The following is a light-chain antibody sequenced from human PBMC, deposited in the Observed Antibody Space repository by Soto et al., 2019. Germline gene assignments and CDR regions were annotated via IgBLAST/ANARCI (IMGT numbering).Light chain of an antibody. J-gene: IGLJ2*01. CDR2: SNN. CDR3: AAWYDSLNGHVV. V-gene: IGLV1-44*01. Sequence: QSVLTQPPSASGTPGQRVTISFSGSSSNIGSNTVNWYQQLPGTAPKLLIYSNNQRPSGVPDRFSGSKSVTSASLAISGLQSEDEADYYCAAWYDSLNGHVVFGGGTKVTVL. CDR1: SSNIGSNT.